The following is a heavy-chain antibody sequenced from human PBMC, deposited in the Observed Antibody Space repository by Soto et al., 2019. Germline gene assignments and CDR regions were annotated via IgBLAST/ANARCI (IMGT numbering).Heavy chain of an antibody. CDR1: GYTFTDYY. CDR2: ISAYNGNT. J-gene: IGHJ4*02. CDR3: ARDQGYCSSTSCYKGLDY. D-gene: IGHD2-2*02. Sequence: ASVKVSCKASGYTFTDYYMHWVRQAPGQGLEWMGWISAYNGNTNYAQKLQGRVTMTTDTSTSTAYMELRSLRSDDTAVYYCARDQGYCSSTSCYKGLDYWGQGTLVTVSS. V-gene: IGHV1-18*04.